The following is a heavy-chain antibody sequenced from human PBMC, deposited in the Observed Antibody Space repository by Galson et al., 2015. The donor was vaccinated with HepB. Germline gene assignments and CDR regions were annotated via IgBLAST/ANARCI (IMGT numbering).Heavy chain of an antibody. Sequence: SLRLSCAASGFTFRSYAMSWVRQAPGKGLEWVSAISGSGGSTSHADSEKGRFTISRDNSKNTLYLQMNSLRAEDTAVYYCVLTYTSGFFWFDPWGQGTLVTASS. CDR2: ISGSGGST. CDR3: VLTYTSGFFWFDP. V-gene: IGHV3-23*01. CDR1: GFTFRSYA. D-gene: IGHD5-12*01. J-gene: IGHJ5*02.